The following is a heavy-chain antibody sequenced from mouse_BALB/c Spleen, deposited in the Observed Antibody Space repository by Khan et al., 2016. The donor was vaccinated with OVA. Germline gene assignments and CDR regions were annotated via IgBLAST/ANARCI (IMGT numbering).Heavy chain of an antibody. Sequence: QIQLVQSGPELKKPGETVKISCKASGYTFTNYGMNWVKQAPGKGLKWMGWINTYTGEPTYADDFKGRFAFSLETSASTAYLQINNLKNEDTATYFCARPPYCSYTLDYWGQGTSVTVSA. CDR3: ARPPYCSYTLDY. V-gene: IGHV9-3-1*01. J-gene: IGHJ4*01. CDR2: INTYTGEP. CDR1: GYTFTNYG. D-gene: IGHD2-10*01.